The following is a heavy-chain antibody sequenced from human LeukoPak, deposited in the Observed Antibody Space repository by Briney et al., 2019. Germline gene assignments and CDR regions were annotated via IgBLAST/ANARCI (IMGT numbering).Heavy chain of an antibody. Sequence: GESLKISCKGSGYSFTSYWIGWVRQMPGKGLEWMGIIYPGDSDTRYSPSFQGQVTISADKSISTAYLQWSSLRASDTAMYYCARHNSDPDYYYYMDVWGKGTTVTVSS. V-gene: IGHV5-51*01. D-gene: IGHD2-21*02. CDR3: ARHNSDPDYYYYMDV. J-gene: IGHJ6*03. CDR2: IYPGDSDT. CDR1: GYSFTSYW.